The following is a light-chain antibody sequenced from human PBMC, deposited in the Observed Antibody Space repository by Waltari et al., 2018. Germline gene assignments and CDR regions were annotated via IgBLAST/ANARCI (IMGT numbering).Light chain of an antibody. V-gene: IGLV2-14*01. J-gene: IGLJ3*02. CDR2: EVI. CDR1: SSDVGGYNS. Sequence: QSALTQPASVSGSPGQSITISCNGTSSDVGGYNSVSWYQHHPGKVPKVMISEVINRPSGVSDRCSGSKSGNTASLTFSGLRAEDEADYYCISVTSRGTWGSGGGTKLTVL. CDR3: ISVTSRGTWG.